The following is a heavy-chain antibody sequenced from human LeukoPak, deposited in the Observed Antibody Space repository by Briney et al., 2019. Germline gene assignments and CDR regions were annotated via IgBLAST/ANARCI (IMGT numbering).Heavy chain of an antibody. Sequence: GGSLRLYCAAYGFTFSSYGMHWVRQAPGKELEWVAFIRYDGSNKYYADSVKGRFTISRDNSKNTLYLQMNSLRAEDTAVYYCAKRSQYYYGSGSFHYYYGMDVWGQGTTVTVSS. CDR2: IRYDGSNK. CDR1: GFTFSSYG. CDR3: AKRSQYYYGSGSFHYYYGMDV. V-gene: IGHV3-30*02. J-gene: IGHJ6*02. D-gene: IGHD3-10*01.